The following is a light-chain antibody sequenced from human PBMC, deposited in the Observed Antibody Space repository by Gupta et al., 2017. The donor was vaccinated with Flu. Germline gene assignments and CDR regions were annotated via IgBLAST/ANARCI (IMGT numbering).Light chain of an antibody. CDR3: SSYSSSSTLFV. V-gene: IGLV2-14*01. CDR1: SSDVGSYNY. CDR2: EVS. J-gene: IGLJ1*01. Sequence: QSALTQPASVSVSPGQSITISCTGTSSDVGSYNYVSWYQQHPGIAPKLMIYEVSNRPSGVSNRFSGSKSGNTASLTISGLQAEDESDYYCSSYSSSSTLFVFGTGTKVTVL.